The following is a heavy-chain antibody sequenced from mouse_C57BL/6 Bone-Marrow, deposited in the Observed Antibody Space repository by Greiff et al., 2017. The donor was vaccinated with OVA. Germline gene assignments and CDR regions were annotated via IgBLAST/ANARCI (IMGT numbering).Heavy chain of an antibody. V-gene: IGHV1-47*01. CDR2: FHPYNDDT. Sequence: QVQLQQSGAELVKPGASVKMSCKASGYTFTTYPIEWMKQNHGKSLEWIGNFHPYNDDTKYNEKFKGKATLTVEKSSSTVYLELSRLTSDDSAVYDCAITTVAPDYYAMDYWGQGTSVTVSS. J-gene: IGHJ4*01. CDR3: AITTVAPDYYAMDY. D-gene: IGHD1-1*01. CDR1: GYTFTTYP.